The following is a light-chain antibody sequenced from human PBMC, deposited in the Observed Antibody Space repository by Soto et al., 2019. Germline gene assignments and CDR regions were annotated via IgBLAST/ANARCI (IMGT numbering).Light chain of an antibody. CDR2: GAS. V-gene: IGKV3-20*01. CDR1: QSINSRY. CDR3: QQFGSSPGFT. J-gene: IGKJ3*01. Sequence: EIVLTQSPGTLSLSPGERATLSCRASQSINSRYLAWYQQKPGQAPRLLIYGASSRATGIPDRFSGSGSGTDFTFTISRLEPEDFAVYYCQQFGSSPGFTFGPGTKMDIK.